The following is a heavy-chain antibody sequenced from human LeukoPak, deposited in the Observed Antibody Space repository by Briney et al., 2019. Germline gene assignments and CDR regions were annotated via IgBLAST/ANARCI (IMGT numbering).Heavy chain of an antibody. D-gene: IGHD3-22*01. CDR2: IIPIFGTT. V-gene: IGHV1-69*05. CDR3: ARDRLGDSSGYYSRWFDP. CDR1: WGPFLSYS. Sequence: SVKVSSKASWGPFLSYSISWVRPAPGQGLGWMGGIIPIFGTTKYAQKFQGRVTITTDEYTSTAYMELSSLRSEDTAVYYCARDRLGDSSGYYSRWFDPWGQGTLVTVSS. J-gene: IGHJ5*02.